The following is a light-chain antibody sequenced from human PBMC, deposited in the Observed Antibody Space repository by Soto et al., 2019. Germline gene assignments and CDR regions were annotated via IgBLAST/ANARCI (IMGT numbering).Light chain of an antibody. CDR3: LQYGSSPLPLT. CDR2: GAS. Sequence: EIVLTQSPGTLSLSPGERATLSCRASQSVSSSYLAWYQQKPGQAPRLLIYGASSRATGIPDRFSGSGSGTDFTLTISRLEPEDFAVYYCLQYGSSPLPLTFGGGTKVEIK. CDR1: QSVSSSY. J-gene: IGKJ4*01. V-gene: IGKV3-20*01.